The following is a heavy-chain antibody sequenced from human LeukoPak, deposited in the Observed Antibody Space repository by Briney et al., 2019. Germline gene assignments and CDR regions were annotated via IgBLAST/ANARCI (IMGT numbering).Heavy chain of an antibody. CDR2: IYTSGST. CDR3: ETYYYDSSGIDL. V-gene: IGHV4-4*07. Sequence: SETLSLTCTVSGGSISSYYWSWIRQPAGKGREWIGRIYTSGSTNYNPSLKSRVTISVETSKNQFSLKMSSVTAADTAVYYCETYYYDSSGIDLWGRGTLVTVSS. CDR1: GGSISSYY. D-gene: IGHD3-22*01. J-gene: IGHJ2*01.